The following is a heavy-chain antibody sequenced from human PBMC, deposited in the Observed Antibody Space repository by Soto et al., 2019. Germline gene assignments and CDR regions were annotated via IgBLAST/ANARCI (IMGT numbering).Heavy chain of an antibody. CDR3: AASIFYYGMDV. CDR2: IYPGDSDT. V-gene: IGHV5-51*01. CDR1: GYTFTNYW. J-gene: IGHJ6*02. Sequence: LKISCKGSGYTFTNYWIGWVRQMPGKGLEWMGIIYPGDSDTKYNPSFQGQVTISADKSITTTYLRWTSLKASDTAIYYCAASIFYYGMDVWGQGATVTVSS.